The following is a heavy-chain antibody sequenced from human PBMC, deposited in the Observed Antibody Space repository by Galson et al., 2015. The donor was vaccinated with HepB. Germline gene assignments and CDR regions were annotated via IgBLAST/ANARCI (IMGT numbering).Heavy chain of an antibody. CDR2: IYYSGST. V-gene: IGHV4-59*08. J-gene: IGHJ4*02. CDR1: GGSISSYY. D-gene: IGHD6-13*01. Sequence: LSLTCTVSGGSISSYYWSWIRQPPGKGLEWIGYIYYSGSTNYNPSLKSRVTISVDTSKNQFSLKLSSVTAADTAVYYCASASSSSSWSWGPYYFDYWGQGTLVTVSS. CDR3: ASASSSSSWSWGPYYFDY.